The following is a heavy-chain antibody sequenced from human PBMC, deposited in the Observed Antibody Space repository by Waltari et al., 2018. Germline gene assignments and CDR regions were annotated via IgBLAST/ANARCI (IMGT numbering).Heavy chain of an antibody. CDR1: GGTFSSYA. J-gene: IGHJ3*02. CDR2: LIPIFGTA. D-gene: IGHD3-10*01. V-gene: IGHV1-69*05. Sequence: QVQLVQSGAEVKKPGSSVKVSCKASGGTFSSYAISWVRQAHGPGLEWMGGLIPIFGTANYAQKFQGRVTITTDESTSTAYMELSRLRSEDTAVYYCARESVLLWFREDDAFDIWGQGTMVTVSS. CDR3: ARESVLLWFREDDAFDI.